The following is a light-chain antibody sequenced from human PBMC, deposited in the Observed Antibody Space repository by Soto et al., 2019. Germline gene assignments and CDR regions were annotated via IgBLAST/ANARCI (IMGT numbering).Light chain of an antibody. CDR1: SSDVGSYNF. Sequence: QSVLTQPASVSGAPGQSITISCTGTSSDVGSYNFVSWYQHHPGKTPKLMIYEVSNRPSGVSNRFSGSKSGNTASLTISGRQAEDEADYYCSSYTSSSTYVFGTGTKLTVL. CDR2: EVS. V-gene: IGLV2-14*01. CDR3: SSYTSSSTYV. J-gene: IGLJ1*01.